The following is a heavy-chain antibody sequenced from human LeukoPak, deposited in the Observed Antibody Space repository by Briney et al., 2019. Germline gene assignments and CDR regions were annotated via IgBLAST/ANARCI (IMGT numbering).Heavy chain of an antibody. V-gene: IGHV1-2*02. CDR1: GYTFTGYY. CDR3: APTLGSRDNWFDP. CDR2: INPNSGGT. Sequence: ASVKVSCKASGYTFTGYYMHWVRQAPGQGLEWMGWINPNSGGTNYAQKFQGRVTMTRDTSISTAYMELSRLRSDDTAVYYCAPTLGSRDNWFDPWGQGTLVTVSS. D-gene: IGHD1-26*01. J-gene: IGHJ5*02.